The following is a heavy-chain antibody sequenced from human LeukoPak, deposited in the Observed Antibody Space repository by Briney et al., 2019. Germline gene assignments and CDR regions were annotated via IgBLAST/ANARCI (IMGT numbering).Heavy chain of an antibody. CDR1: GFTFYDYA. CDR3: TRDTDYGSATNYFDH. V-gene: IGHV3-43D*04. CDR2: ISWEGDTT. Sequence: GGSLRLSCAASGFTFYDYAMHWVRHAPGKGLEWVSLISWEGDTTYYADSVRGRFTISRDNSKNSLYLQMNSLTADDTAFYYCTRDTDYGSATNYFDHWGQGTLVSVSS. D-gene: IGHD3-10*01. J-gene: IGHJ4*02.